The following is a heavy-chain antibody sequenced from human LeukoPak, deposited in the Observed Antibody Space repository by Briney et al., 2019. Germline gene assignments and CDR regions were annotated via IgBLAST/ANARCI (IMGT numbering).Heavy chain of an antibody. CDR1: GYTFTSYG. Sequence: GASVKVSCKASGYTFTSYGISWVRQAPGQGLEWMGWISAYNGNTNYAQKLQGRVTMTTDTSTSTAYMELRSLRSDVTAVYYCARDERGEHSGNDFWSGYYLFDPWGQGTLVTVSS. V-gene: IGHV1-18*01. D-gene: IGHD3-3*01. J-gene: IGHJ5*02. CDR2: ISAYNGNT. CDR3: ARDERGEHSGNDFWSGYYLFDP.